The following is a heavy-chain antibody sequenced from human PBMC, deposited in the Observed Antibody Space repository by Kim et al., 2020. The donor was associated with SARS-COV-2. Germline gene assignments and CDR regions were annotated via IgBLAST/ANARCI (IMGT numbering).Heavy chain of an antibody. CDR2: INQSGST. J-gene: IGHJ6*02. D-gene: IGHD3-10*01. CDR3: ARAKGRPFDYYYYGFDV. CDR1: GGSLSGYS. V-gene: IGHV4-34*01. Sequence: SETLSLTCAVYGGSLSGYSWNWIRQPPGKGLEWIGEINQSGSTNYNPSLKSRVTISVDTSKNQFSRRLRSVTAADTAVFYCARAKGRPFDYYYYGFDVWGQGTTVTVSS.